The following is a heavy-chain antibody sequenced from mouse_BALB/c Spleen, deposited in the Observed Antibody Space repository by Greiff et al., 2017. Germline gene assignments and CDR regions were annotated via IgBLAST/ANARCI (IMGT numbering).Heavy chain of an antibody. CDR3: ARNYERRGYFDY. V-gene: IGHV1-63*02. Sequence: QVQLQQSGAELAKPGASVKISCKASGYTFTNYWLGWVKQRPGHGLEWIGDIYPGGGYTNYNEKFKGKATLTADTSSSTAYMQLSSLTSEDSAVYFCARNYERRGYFDYWGQGTTLTVSS. D-gene: IGHD2-4*01. CDR2: IYPGGGYT. J-gene: IGHJ2*01. CDR1: GYTFTNYW.